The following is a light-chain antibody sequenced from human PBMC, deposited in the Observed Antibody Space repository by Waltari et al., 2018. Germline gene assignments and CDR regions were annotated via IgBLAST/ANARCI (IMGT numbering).Light chain of an antibody. CDR1: SSDIGGYNY. V-gene: IGLV2-14*03. Sequence: QSVLTQPASVSGSPGQSITISCTGTSSDIGGYNYVSWYQQHPGKAPKVMIYDVIKRPSVVSNRFSGSKSGNTAFLTISGLQADDEADYYCTSYESGGTWVFGGGTKVTV. CDR3: TSYESGGTWV. CDR2: DVI. J-gene: IGLJ3*02.